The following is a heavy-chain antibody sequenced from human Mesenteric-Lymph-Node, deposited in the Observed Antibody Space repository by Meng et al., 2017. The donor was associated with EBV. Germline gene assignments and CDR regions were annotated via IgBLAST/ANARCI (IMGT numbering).Heavy chain of an antibody. V-gene: IGHV4-34*01. CDR2: ISHGGSI. D-gene: IGHD6-19*01. Sequence: LKPPGPLSRTCAVFGESFTPYCGSWSRQPPGKGLEWIGEISHGGSINYNPSLKSRLTISVDTSNNLFSLNINSVTVADTAVYYCARGGLQSSGWYEERPHWGQGTLVTVSS. J-gene: IGHJ4*02. CDR3: ARGGLQSSGWYEERPH. CDR1: GESFTPYC.